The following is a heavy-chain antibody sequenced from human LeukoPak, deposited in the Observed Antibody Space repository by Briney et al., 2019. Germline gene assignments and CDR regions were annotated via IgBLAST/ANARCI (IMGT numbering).Heavy chain of an antibody. V-gene: IGHV3-30*18. Sequence: GGSLRLSCAASGFTFSSYGMHWVRQAPGKGLEGVAVISYDGSNKYYADSVKGRFTISRDNSKNTLYLQMNSLRAEDTAVYYCVKYYDFWSGYYFDYWGQGTLVTVSS. CDR1: GFTFSSYG. CDR3: VKYYDFWSGYYFDY. J-gene: IGHJ4*02. CDR2: ISYDGSNK. D-gene: IGHD3-3*01.